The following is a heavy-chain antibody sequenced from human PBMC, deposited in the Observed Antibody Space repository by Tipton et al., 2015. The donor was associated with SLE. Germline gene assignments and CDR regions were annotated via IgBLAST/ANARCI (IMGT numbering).Heavy chain of an antibody. Sequence: LRLSCTVSGASVSSHYWNWIRQTPGKGLEWIGYIHYNRDTNYHPSLKSRVTISVDTSKSQLSLKLTSVTAADTAVYYCARGSVVADDFWGQGTLVTVSS. V-gene: IGHV4-59*02. CDR1: GASVSSHY. CDR2: IHYNRDT. J-gene: IGHJ4*02. D-gene: IGHD2-15*01. CDR3: ARGSVVADDF.